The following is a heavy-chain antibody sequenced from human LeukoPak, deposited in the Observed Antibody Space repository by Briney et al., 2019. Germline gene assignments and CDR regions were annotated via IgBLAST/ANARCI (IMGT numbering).Heavy chain of an antibody. V-gene: IGHV3-23*01. CDR3: ARLSLESSTSN. Sequence: PVGSLRLSCAPSGFTFNTYAMTWARQTPGKGLEWVSAISASGGTTFYGDPVRGRFTVSRDNSKNTLYLQMNSLRAEDTAVYYCARLSLESSTSNWGQGTLVTVSS. J-gene: IGHJ4*02. CDR2: ISASGGTT. D-gene: IGHD6-6*01. CDR1: GFTFNTYA.